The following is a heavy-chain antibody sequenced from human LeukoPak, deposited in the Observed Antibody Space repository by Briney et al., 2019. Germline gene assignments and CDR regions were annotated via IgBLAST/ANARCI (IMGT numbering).Heavy chain of an antibody. D-gene: IGHD1/OR15-1a*01. CDR1: GFTFSSYS. Sequence: KPGGSPRLSCAASGFTFSSYSMIWVRQAPGKGLEWVSSISSGSIYKYYADSMKGRFTISRDNAKNSLYLQMNSLRAEDMAVYYCARINWNNAFDIWGQGKMVTVSS. V-gene: IGHV3-21*01. CDR3: ARINWNNAFDI. J-gene: IGHJ3*02. CDR2: ISSGSIYK.